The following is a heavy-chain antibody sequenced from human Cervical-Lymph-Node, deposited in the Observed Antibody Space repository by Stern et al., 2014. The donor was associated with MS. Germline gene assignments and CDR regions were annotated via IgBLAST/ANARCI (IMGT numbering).Heavy chain of an antibody. Sequence: MQLVESGGGVVQPGRSLRLSCGASGFTFSSYAVHWVRQAPGKGLEWVAVIAYDGSNKYYADSVKGRFTISRDTSKNTLFLQMNSLRGEDTAVYYCAKDKPYGETSGHYYGMDVWGQGTTVTVSS. CDR3: AKDKPYGETSGHYYGMDV. V-gene: IGHV3-30-3*02. CDR2: IAYDGSNK. D-gene: IGHD4-17*01. J-gene: IGHJ6*02. CDR1: GFTFSSYA.